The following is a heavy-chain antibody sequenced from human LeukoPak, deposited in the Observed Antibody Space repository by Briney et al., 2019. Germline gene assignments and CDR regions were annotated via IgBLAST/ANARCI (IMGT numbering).Heavy chain of an antibody. CDR1: GYTFTGYY. V-gene: IGHV1-2*02. CDR3: AGSSRSRVNNWFDP. D-gene: IGHD2-15*01. CDR2: INPNSGGT. Sequence: ASVKVSCKASGYTFTGYYMHWVRQAPGQGLEWMGWINPNSGGTNYAQKFQGRVTMTRDTSISTAYMELSRLRSDDTAVYYCAGSSRSRVNNWFDPWGQGTLVTVSS. J-gene: IGHJ5*02.